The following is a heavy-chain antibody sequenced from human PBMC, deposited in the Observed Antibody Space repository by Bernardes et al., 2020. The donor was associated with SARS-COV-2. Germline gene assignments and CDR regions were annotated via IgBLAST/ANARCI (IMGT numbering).Heavy chain of an antibody. CDR2: TYYSGST. CDR1: GGSISSSSYY. Sequence: TLSLTRTVSGGSISSSSYYWGWIRQPPGKGLEWIGSTYYSGSTYYNPSLKSRVTISVDTSKNQFSLKLSSVTAADTAVYYCARQHLGGVTIFGVVTTDRYFDYWGQGTLVTVSS. CDR3: ARQHLGGVTIFGVVTTDRYFDY. J-gene: IGHJ4*02. V-gene: IGHV4-39*01. D-gene: IGHD3-3*01.